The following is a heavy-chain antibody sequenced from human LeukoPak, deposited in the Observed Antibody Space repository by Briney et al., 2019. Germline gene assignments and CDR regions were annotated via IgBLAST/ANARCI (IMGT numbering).Heavy chain of an antibody. Sequence: ASVKVSCKASGYTFTSYGISWVRQAPGQGLEWMGWISAYNGNTNYAQKLQGRVTTTTDTSTSTAYMELRSLRSDDTAVYYCARTVTVVTPAYNWFDPWGQGTLVTVSS. V-gene: IGHV1-18*01. CDR3: ARTVTVVTPAYNWFDP. CDR1: GYTFTSYG. J-gene: IGHJ5*02. D-gene: IGHD4-23*01. CDR2: ISAYNGNT.